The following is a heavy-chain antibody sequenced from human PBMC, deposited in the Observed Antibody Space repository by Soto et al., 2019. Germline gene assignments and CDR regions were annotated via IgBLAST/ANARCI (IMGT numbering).Heavy chain of an antibody. Sequence: GGSLRLSCAASGFTFSSYAMSWVRQAPGKGLEWVSAISGSGGSTYYADSVKGRFTISRDNSKNTLYLQMNSLRAEDAAVYYCARNYDILTGYIDTWGQGTLVTVSS. D-gene: IGHD3-9*01. J-gene: IGHJ4*02. CDR1: GFTFSSYA. V-gene: IGHV3-23*01. CDR3: ARNYDILTGYIDT. CDR2: ISGSGGST.